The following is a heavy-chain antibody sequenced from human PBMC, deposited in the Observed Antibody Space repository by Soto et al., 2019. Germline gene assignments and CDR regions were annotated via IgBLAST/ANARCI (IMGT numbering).Heavy chain of an antibody. V-gene: IGHV3-23*01. CDR2: ISGSGGST. J-gene: IGHJ4*02. CDR3: AKDGGALDTAMVRFDY. D-gene: IGHD5-18*01. Sequence: LRLSCAASGFTFSSYAMSWVRQAPGKGLEWVSAISGSGGSTYYADSVKGRFTISRDNSKNTLYLQMNSLRAEDTAVYYCAKDGGALDTAMVRFDYWGQGTLVTVSS. CDR1: GFTFSSYA.